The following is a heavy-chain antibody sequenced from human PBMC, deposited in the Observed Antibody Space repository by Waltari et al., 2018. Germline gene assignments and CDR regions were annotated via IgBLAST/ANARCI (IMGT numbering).Heavy chain of an antibody. CDR2: IYYSGST. D-gene: IGHD6-13*01. Sequence: QVQLQESGPGLVKPSETLSLTCPVPGGSISSYYWSWIRQPPGKGLEWIGYIYYSGSTNYNPSLKSRVTISVDTSKNQFSLKLSSVTAADTAVYYCARDYSSSWYPYFDYWGQGTLVTVSS. J-gene: IGHJ4*02. V-gene: IGHV4-59*01. CDR1: GGSISSYY. CDR3: ARDYSSSWYPYFDY.